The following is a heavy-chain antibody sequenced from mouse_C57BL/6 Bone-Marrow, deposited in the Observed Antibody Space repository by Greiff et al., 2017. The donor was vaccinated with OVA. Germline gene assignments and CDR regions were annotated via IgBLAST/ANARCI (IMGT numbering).Heavy chain of an antibody. CDR2: IDPANGNT. D-gene: IGHD1-1*01. V-gene: IGHV14-3*01. Sequence: VQLKQSVAELVRPGASVKLSCTASGFNIKNTYMHWVKQRPEQGLEWIGRIDPANGNTKYAPKFKGKATLTVDKSSSTAYMELNSLTSEDSAVYYCARPGYGSSYSWFAYWGQGTLVTVSA. J-gene: IGHJ3*01. CDR3: ARPGYGSSYSWFAY. CDR1: GFNIKNTY.